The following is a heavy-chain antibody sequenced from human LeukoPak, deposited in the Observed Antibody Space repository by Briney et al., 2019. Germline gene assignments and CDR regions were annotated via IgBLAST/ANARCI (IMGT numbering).Heavy chain of an antibody. J-gene: IGHJ4*02. Sequence: GGSLRLSCAASGFTFSNYAMSWVRQAPRKGLEWVSTVGNSGGSTSYADSVKGRFTISRDNSKNTLYLQMNSLRAEDTAVYYCAKDGQQQPPVPDYWGQGTLVTVSS. CDR3: AKDGQQQPPVPDY. D-gene: IGHD6-13*01. V-gene: IGHV3-23*01. CDR2: VGNSGGST. CDR1: GFTFSNYA.